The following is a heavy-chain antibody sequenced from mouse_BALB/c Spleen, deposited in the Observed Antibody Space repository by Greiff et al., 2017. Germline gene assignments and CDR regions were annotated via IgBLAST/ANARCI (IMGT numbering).Heavy chain of an antibody. J-gene: IGHJ3*01. V-gene: IGHV15-2*02. D-gene: IGHD3-2*01. CDR3: DRGETAGAPVFAY. Sequence: QVQLKQSGSELRSPGSSVKLSCKDFDSDVFPIAYMSLVRQNPEHGFEWIGDILPSIGSTCYGEKFEDKATLDTDTVSNTAYLELTHLTSEDSAIYYCDRGETAGAPVFAYWGQGTLVTVSA. CDR1: DSDVFPIAY. CDR2: ILPSIGST.